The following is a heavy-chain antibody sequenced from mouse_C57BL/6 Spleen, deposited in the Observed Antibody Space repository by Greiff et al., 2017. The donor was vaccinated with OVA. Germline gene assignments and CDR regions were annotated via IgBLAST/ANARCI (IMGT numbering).Heavy chain of an antibody. Sequence: DVKLVEESGGGLVQPGGSMKLSCAASGFTFSDAWMDWVRQSPEKGLEWVAEIRNKANNHATYYAESVKGRFTISRDDSKSSVYLQMNSLRAEDTGIYYCTRRAGQGYFDYWGQGTTLTVSS. D-gene: IGHD3-3*01. J-gene: IGHJ2*01. CDR2: IRNKANNHAT. CDR1: GFTFSDAW. V-gene: IGHV6-6*01. CDR3: TRRAGQGYFDY.